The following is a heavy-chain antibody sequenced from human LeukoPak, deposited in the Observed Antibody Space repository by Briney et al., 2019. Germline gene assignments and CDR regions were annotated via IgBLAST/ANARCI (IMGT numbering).Heavy chain of an antibody. D-gene: IGHD2-2*02. Sequence: SETLSLTCAVYGGSFSGYYWGWIRQPPGKGLEWIGSIYYSGSTYYNPSLKSRVTISVDTSKNQFSLKLSSVTAADTAVYYCAREHCSSTSCYTGYYYYGMDVWGQGTTVTVSS. CDR1: GGSFSGYY. CDR2: IYYSGST. CDR3: AREHCSSTSCYTGYYYYGMDV. V-gene: IGHV4-34*01. J-gene: IGHJ6*02.